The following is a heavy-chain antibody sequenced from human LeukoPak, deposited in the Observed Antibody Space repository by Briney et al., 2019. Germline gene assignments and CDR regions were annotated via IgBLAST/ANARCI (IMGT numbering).Heavy chain of an antibody. D-gene: IGHD3-16*01. CDR3: AKEGDQFRGYLDA. CDR2: IWHDGSVE. Sequence: GGSLRLSCAASGFTFSRLGMQWVRQVPGKGLEWVAMIWHDGSVEEYAASVKGRFTISRDNSRDTLFLQMNRLRDDDTAVYYCAKEGDQFRGYLDAWGKGTTVTVSS. V-gene: IGHV3-33*06. CDR1: GFTFSRLG. J-gene: IGHJ6*03.